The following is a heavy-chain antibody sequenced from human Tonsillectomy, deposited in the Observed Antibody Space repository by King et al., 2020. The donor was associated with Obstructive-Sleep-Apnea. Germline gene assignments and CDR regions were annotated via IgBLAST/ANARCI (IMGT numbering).Heavy chain of an antibody. J-gene: IGHJ6*02. CDR2: ISGIGSTM. CDR3: GSGGPSGPLDV. CDR1: GFTFSSYN. Sequence: VQLVESGGGLVQPGGALRLSCAASGFTFSSYNMNWVRQAPGKGLEWVSYISGIGSTMYYADSVKGRFTISRDNAKNSLYLQMNSLRAGDTAVYYWGSGGPSGPLDVWGQGTTVTVSS. V-gene: IGHV3-48*04. D-gene: IGHD2-15*01.